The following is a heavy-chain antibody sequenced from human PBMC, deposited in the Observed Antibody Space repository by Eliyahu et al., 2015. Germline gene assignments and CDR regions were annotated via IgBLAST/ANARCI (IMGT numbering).Heavy chain of an antibody. CDR1: VXSXSGSPHY. CDR2: IYXSGGA. J-gene: IGHJ5*02. V-gene: IGHV4-39*01. CDR3: ARGFCSTSSCYGFDP. Sequence: QLQLQESGPGLVKPSETLSLTCTVSVXSXSGSPHYWGWVRQPPGKGLEWIGSIYXSGGANYNPSLKSRVTISVDTSKNQFSLKLSSVTAADTAVYYCARGFCSTSSCYGFDPWGQGTLVTVSS. D-gene: IGHD2/OR15-2a*01.